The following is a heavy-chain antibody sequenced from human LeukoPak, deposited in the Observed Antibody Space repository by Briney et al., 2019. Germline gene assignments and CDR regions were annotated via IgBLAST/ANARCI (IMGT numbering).Heavy chain of an antibody. CDR2: IYHSGGT. D-gene: IGHD6-13*01. CDR3: ARGSTWSDY. J-gene: IGHJ4*02. V-gene: IGHV4-4*02. Sequence: PSGTLSLTCAVSGASINSTKWWTWVHQPPGKGLEWIGEIYHSGGTNYNPSLKSRVTISADKSRNQFSLKLNSVTAADTAVYYCARGSTWSDYWGQGTLVTVSS. CDR1: GASINSTKW.